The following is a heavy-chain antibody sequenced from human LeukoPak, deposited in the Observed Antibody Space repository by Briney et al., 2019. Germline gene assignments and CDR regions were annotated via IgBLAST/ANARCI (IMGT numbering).Heavy chain of an antibody. D-gene: IGHD2-2*02. CDR3: AKDVLYCSSTSCYTRHLDY. CDR2: VSSSGFST. V-gene: IGHV3-23*01. J-gene: IGHJ4*02. CDR1: GFTFNEYV. Sequence: PGGSLTLSCAVSGFTFNEYVMSWVRQAPGSGLEWVSAVSSSGFSTYYADSVKGRFTISRDNFKNTLYLQLNSLRGEDTAVYYCAKDVLYCSSTSCYTRHLDYWGQGTLVTVSS.